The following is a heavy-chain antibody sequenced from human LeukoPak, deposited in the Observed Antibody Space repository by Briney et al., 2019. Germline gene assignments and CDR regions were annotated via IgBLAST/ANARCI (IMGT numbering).Heavy chain of an antibody. Sequence: SETLSLTCTVSGGAISGSSYYWGWIRQPPGKGLEWIGTIHYSGSTYYNPPLKSRVTISVDTSKNQFSLKLSSVTAADTAVYYRARHVSDSSSWYPFDYWGQGTLVTVSS. CDR1: GGAISGSSYY. J-gene: IGHJ4*02. CDR3: ARHVSDSSSWYPFDY. D-gene: IGHD6-13*01. CDR2: IHYSGST. V-gene: IGHV4-39*01.